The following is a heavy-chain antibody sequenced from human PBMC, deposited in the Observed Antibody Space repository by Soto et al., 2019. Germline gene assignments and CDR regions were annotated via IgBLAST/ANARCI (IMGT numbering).Heavy chain of an antibody. CDR1: GFTFSNAW. CDR2: IKSKTDGGTT. J-gene: IGHJ4*02. D-gene: IGHD3-10*01. Sequence: PGGSLRLSCAASGFTFSNAWMSWVRRAPGKGLEWVGRIKSKTDGGTTDYAAPVKGRFTISRDDSKNTLYLQMNSLKTEDTAVYYCTTAVTMVRGVIRNDYWGQGTLVTVSS. CDR3: TTAVTMVRGVIRNDY. V-gene: IGHV3-15*01.